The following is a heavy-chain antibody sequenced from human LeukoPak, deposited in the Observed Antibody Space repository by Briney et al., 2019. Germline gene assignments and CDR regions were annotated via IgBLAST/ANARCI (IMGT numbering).Heavy chain of an antibody. CDR3: ARGLTYYFDSSGYYVTDAFDI. J-gene: IGHJ3*02. D-gene: IGHD3-22*01. CDR1: GASMSSNY. Sequence: PSETLSLTCNVSGASMSSNYWSWIRQPPGKGLEWIGYIYYSGSTNYNPSLKSRVTISVDTSKNQFSLKLTSVTAADTAVYYCARGLTYYFDSSGYYVTDAFDIWGQGTMVTVSS. CDR2: IYYSGST. V-gene: IGHV4-59*01.